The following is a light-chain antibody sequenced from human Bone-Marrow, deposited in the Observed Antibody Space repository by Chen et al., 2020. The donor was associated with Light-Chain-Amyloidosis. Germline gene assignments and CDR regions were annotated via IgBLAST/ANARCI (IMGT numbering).Light chain of an antibody. V-gene: IGLV2-14*01. J-gene: IGLJ1*01. CDR2: EVT. Sequence: QSALTQPASVSGSPGQSSTISCTGTSSDVGGDNHVSWYQQHPDKAPQLMIYEVTNRPSWVPYRFSGSKANNPASPTLSGPPTEDEADYFCSSYTISNTLVFGSGTRVTVL. CDR1: SSDVGGDNH. CDR3: SSYTISNTLV.